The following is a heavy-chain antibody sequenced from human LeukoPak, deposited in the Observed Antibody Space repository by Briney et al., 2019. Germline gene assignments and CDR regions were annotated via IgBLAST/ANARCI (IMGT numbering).Heavy chain of an antibody. CDR1: GDSISGYY. D-gene: IGHD6-6*01. Sequence: SETLSLTCSVSGDSISGYYWSWIRQPPGKGLEWIGEINHSGSTNYNPSLKSRVTISVDTSKNQFSLKLSSVTAADTAVYYCARGIRGIAARARDYWGQGTLVTVSS. CDR3: ARGIRGIAARARDY. V-gene: IGHV4-34*01. CDR2: INHSGST. J-gene: IGHJ4*02.